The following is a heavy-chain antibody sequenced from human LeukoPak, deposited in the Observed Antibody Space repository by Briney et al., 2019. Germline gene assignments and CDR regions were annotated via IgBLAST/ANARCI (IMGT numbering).Heavy chain of an antibody. V-gene: IGHV3-11*01. CDR1: GFTFSDYY. Sequence: GGSLRLSCAASGFTFSDYYMNWIRQAPGKGLEWVSYISSGGSTIYYADSVKGRFTISRDNSKNTLYLQMNSLRAEDTAVYYCAKDLRANYDFWSGLSAFDIWGQGTMVTVSS. D-gene: IGHD3-3*01. CDR2: ISSGGSTI. J-gene: IGHJ3*02. CDR3: AKDLRANYDFWSGLSAFDI.